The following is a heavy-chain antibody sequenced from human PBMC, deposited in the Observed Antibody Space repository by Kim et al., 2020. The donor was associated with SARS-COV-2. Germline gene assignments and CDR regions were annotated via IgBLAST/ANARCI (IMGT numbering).Heavy chain of an antibody. V-gene: IGHV3-53*04. Sequence: GGSLRLSCAASGFTVSSNYMSWVRQAPGKGLEWVSVIYSGGSTYYADSVKGRFTISRHNSKNTLYLQMNSLRAEDTAVYYCATAQDLNDYGDYGRDYYYGMDVWGQGTTVTVSS. J-gene: IGHJ6*02. CDR3: ATAQDLNDYGDYGRDYYYGMDV. CDR2: IYSGGST. CDR1: GFTVSSNY. D-gene: IGHD4-17*01.